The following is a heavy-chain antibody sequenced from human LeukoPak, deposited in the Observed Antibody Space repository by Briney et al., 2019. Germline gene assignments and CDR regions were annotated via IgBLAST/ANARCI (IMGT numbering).Heavy chain of an antibody. CDR2: ISSYNVNT. J-gene: IGHJ4*02. Sequence: ASVKVSCKASGYIFSNYGINWVRQAPGQGLEWMGWISSYNVNTNYAQKFQGRVTMTTDTSTSTAHMELSSLRSEDTAVYYCARDRGSYLFDYWGQGTLVTVSS. D-gene: IGHD1-26*01. CDR3: ARDRGSYLFDY. CDR1: GYIFSNYG. V-gene: IGHV1-18*01.